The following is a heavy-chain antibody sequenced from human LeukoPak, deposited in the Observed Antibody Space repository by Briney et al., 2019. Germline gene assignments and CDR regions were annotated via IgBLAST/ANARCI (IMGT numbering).Heavy chain of an antibody. CDR2: VRFDGSHK. J-gene: IGHJ5*02. V-gene: IGHV3-30*02. D-gene: IGHD1-26*01. CDR3: AKKDSPTGSYTPFDH. CDR1: GFTFSRYA. Sequence: PGGSLRLSCAASGFTFSRYAIHWVRQPPGKGMEWGAFVRFDGSHKYYVDSVKGRFIISRDNSEKTVYLQMSDLKIEDTGVYYWAKKDSPTGSYTPFDHWGRGILVTVSS.